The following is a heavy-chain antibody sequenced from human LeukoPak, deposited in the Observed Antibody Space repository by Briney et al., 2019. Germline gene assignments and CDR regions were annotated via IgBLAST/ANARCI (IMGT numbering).Heavy chain of an antibody. D-gene: IGHD2-2*02. CDR1: GGTFSSYA. CDR2: IIPILGIA. V-gene: IGHV1-69*04. Sequence: ASVKVSCKASGGTFSSYAISWVRQAPGQGLEWMGRIIPILGIANYAQKFQGRVTITADKSTSTAYMELSSLRAEDTAVYYCARVYCSTNSCYTKGSDYWGQGTLVTVSS. J-gene: IGHJ4*02. CDR3: ARVYCSTNSCYTKGSDY.